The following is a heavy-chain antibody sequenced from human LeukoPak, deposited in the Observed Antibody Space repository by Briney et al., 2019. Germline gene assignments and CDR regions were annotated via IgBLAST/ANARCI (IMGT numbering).Heavy chain of an antibody. CDR1: GGSISSSSYY. CDR3: AREARSGDDY. Sequence: SETLSLTCTVSGGSISSSSYYWGWIRQPPGKGLEWIGSIYYSGSTYYNPSLKSRVTISVDTSKNQFSLKLSSATAADTAVYYCAREARSGDDYWGQGTLVTVSS. D-gene: IGHD1-1*01. J-gene: IGHJ4*02. CDR2: IYYSGST. V-gene: IGHV4-39*07.